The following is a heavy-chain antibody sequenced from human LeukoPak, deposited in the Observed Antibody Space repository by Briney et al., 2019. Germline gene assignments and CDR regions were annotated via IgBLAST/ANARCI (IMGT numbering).Heavy chain of an antibody. D-gene: IGHD3-22*01. J-gene: IGHJ4*02. CDR2: ISGSGGST. CDR1: GFTFSSYA. V-gene: IGHV3-23*01. CDR3: AKGRITMIVVSDH. Sequence: PGGSLRLSCAASGFTFSSYAMSWVRQAPGKGLEWVSAISGSGGSTYYADSVKGRFTISRDNSKNTLYLQMNILRAEDMAVYYCAKGRITMIVVSDHWGQGTLGTVSS.